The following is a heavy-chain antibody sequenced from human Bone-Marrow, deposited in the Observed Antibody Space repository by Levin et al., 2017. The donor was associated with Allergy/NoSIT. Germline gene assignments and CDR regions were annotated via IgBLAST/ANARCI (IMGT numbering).Heavy chain of an antibody. CDR1: GFTFSSYA. CDR2: ISYDGSNK. V-gene: IGHV3-30*04. J-gene: IGHJ6*02. D-gene: IGHD4-17*01. Sequence: GGSLRLSCAASGFTFSSYAMHWVRQAPGKGLEWVAVISYDGSNKYYADSVKGRFTISRDNSKNTLYLQMNSLRAEDTAVYYCARFDYGDYLGSRYYYYYGMDVWGQGTTVTVSS. CDR3: ARFDYGDYLGSRYYYYYGMDV.